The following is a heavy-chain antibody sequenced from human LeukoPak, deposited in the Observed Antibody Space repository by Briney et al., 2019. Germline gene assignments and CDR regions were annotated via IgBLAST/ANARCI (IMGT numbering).Heavy chain of an antibody. V-gene: IGHV4-39*01. CDR2: IYYSGST. CDR1: GGSISSSNYY. Sequence: SETLSLTCSVSGGSISSSNYYWGWIRQPPGEGLEWIATIYYSGSTYSNPSLKSRVTISVDTSKNQFSLKMSSVTAADTAVYYCARLMGASRDGYNFDYWGQGTLVTVSS. J-gene: IGHJ4*02. CDR3: ARLMGASRDGYNFDY. D-gene: IGHD5-24*01.